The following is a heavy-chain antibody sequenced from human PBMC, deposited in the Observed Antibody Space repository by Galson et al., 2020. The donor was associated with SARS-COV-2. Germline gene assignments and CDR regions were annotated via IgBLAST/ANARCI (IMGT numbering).Heavy chain of an antibody. V-gene: IGHV4-39*06. CDR3: ARLQYTGSWGDAFDI. CDR2: IYYSRTT. D-gene: IGHD2-15*01. Sequence: SETLSPPCSAMGGPISSTSNYWAWIRQPPGKGLEWIGSIYYSRTTYYNPSLKSRVTRSVDTANNQFTRRLTSVTAADAAMYYCARLQYTGSWGDAFDIWGQVTMVSVSS. J-gene: IGHJ3*02. CDR1: GGPISSTSNY.